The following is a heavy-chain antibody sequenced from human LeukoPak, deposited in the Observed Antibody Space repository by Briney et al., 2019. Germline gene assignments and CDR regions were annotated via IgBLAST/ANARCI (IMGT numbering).Heavy chain of an antibody. CDR1: GYTFTSYD. D-gene: IGHD6-13*01. CDR2: INPNSGNT. V-gene: IGHV1-8*01. Sequence: GASVKVSCKASGYTFTSYDINWVRQATGQGLEWMGWINPNSGNTGYAQKFQGRVTMTRNTSIRTAYMELSSLRSEDTAVYYCAVKSRWPTDNWFDPWGQGTLVTVSS. CDR3: AVKSRWPTDNWFDP. J-gene: IGHJ5*02.